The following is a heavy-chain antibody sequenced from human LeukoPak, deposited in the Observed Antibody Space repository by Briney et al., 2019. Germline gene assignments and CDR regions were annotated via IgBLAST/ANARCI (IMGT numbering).Heavy chain of an antibody. CDR1: GFTFDDYA. CDR3: AKDKDYYDSSGFIDY. J-gene: IGHJ4*02. V-gene: IGHV3-9*01. CDR2: ISWNSGSI. Sequence: GGSLSLSCAASGFTFDDYAMHWVRQAPGKGLEWVSGISWNSGSIGYADSVKGRFTISRDNAKNSLYLQMNSLRAEDTALYYCAKDKDYYDSSGFIDYWGQGTLVTVSS. D-gene: IGHD3-22*01.